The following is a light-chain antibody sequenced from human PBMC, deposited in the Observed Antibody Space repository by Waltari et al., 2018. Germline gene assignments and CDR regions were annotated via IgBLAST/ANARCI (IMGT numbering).Light chain of an antibody. J-gene: IGLJ2*01. CDR3: YSTDRTGKQRV. V-gene: IGLV3-10*01. CDR2: EDN. CDR1: ALPNKY. Sequence: SYELTQPPSVSVSPGQTARITCSGDALPNKYGYWYQQKAGQAPVLVICEDNKRRSGIPERFSGASSGTMVTLTISGAQVEDEGDYYCYSTDRTGKQRVFCGGTKLTVL.